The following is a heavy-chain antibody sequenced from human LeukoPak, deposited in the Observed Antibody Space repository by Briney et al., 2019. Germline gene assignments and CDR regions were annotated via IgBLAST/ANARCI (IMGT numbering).Heavy chain of an antibody. J-gene: IGHJ4*02. D-gene: IGHD3-22*01. CDR1: GGSISSTSYY. CDR2: IYYTGSA. CDR3: APQYYDSSGFRFDY. Sequence: PSETLSLTCTVSGGSISSTSYYWGWIRQPPGKGLEWLGSIYYTGSAYYNPSLKSRVTISVDTSKNQFSLNLSSVTAADTAVYYCAPQYYDSSGFRFDYWGQGTLVTVSS. V-gene: IGHV4-39*01.